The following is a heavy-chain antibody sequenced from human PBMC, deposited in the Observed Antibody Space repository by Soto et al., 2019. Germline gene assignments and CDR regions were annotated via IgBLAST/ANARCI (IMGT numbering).Heavy chain of an antibody. V-gene: IGHV1-2*04. J-gene: IGHJ4*02. D-gene: IGHD6-6*01. CDR2: INPNSGGT. CDR1: GYTFTGYY. CDR3: ARDRIKSIAARHFDY. Sequence: GASVKVSCKASGYTFTGYYMHWVRQAPGQGLEWMGWINPNSGGTNYAQKFQGWVTMTRDTSISTAYMELSRLRSDDTAVYYCARDRIKSIAARHFDYWGQGTLVTVSS.